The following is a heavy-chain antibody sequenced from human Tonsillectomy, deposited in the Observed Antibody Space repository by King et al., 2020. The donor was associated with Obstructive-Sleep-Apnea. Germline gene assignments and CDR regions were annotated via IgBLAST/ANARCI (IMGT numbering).Heavy chain of an antibody. J-gene: IGHJ4*02. D-gene: IGHD3-22*01. V-gene: IGHV3-11*06. CDR1: GFTFSDYY. CDR2: ISSSSSYT. Sequence: QLVQSGGGLVKPGGSLRLSCAASGFTFSDYYMSWIRQAPGKGLEWVSYISSSSSYTNYADSVKGRFTISRDNAKKSLDLQMNRLRAEDTAVYYCARVPRGGDSSGYSDYWGQGTLVTVSS. CDR3: ARVPRGGDSSGYSDY.